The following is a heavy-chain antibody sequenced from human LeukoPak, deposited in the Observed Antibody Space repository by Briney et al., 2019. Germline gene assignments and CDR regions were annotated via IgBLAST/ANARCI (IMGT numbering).Heavy chain of an antibody. CDR2: ISGSGGST. D-gene: IGHD2-2*01. CDR3: AKDSRSTCCCYHFDY. V-gene: IGHV3-23*01. J-gene: IGHJ4*02. Sequence: GGSPRLSCAASGFTFSSYAMSWVRQAPGKGLEWVSAISGSGGSTYYADSVKGRFTISRDNSKNTLYLQMNSLRAEDTAVYYCAKDSRSTCCCYHFDYWGQGTLVTVSS. CDR1: GFTFSSYA.